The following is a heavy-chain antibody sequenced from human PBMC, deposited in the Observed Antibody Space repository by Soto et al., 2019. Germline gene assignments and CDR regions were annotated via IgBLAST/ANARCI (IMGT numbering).Heavy chain of an antibody. Sequence: QVQLVQSGAEVRTPGASVKISCKASGYTFRSHGVQWVRQAPGQRLEWVGWSNGGNGFTKYSQEFQDRVTITRDTAASTISMELHSLTSDDTAVYYCARLSYRDALDVWGQGTTVTVSS. J-gene: IGHJ6*02. CDR2: SNGGNGFT. V-gene: IGHV1-3*02. D-gene: IGHD3-10*01. CDR3: ARLSYRDALDV. CDR1: GYTFRSHG.